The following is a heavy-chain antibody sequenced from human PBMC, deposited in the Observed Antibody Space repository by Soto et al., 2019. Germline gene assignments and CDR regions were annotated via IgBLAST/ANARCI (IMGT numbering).Heavy chain of an antibody. J-gene: IGHJ6*02. Sequence: QLQLVQSGAEVKKPGSSVKVSCKASGGTFSSYAISWVRQAPGQGLEWMGGIIPIFGTANYAQKFQGRVTITADESTSTAYMELSSLRSEDTAVYYCARRRYYYGSGSYNYYGMDVWGQGTTVTVSS. V-gene: IGHV1-69*01. CDR2: IIPIFGTA. D-gene: IGHD3-10*01. CDR3: ARRRYYYGSGSYNYYGMDV. CDR1: GGTFSSYA.